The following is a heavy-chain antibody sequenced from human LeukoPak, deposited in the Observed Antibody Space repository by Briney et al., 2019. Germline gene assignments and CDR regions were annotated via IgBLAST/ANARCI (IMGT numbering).Heavy chain of an antibody. J-gene: IGHJ6*04. CDR1: GYTFTGYY. CDR2: INPNSGGT. D-gene: IGHD6-13*01. Sequence: ASVKVSCKASGYTFTGYYMHWVRQAPGQGLEWMGWINPNSGGTNYAQKFQGWVTMTRGTSISTAYMELSRLRSDDTAVYYCAREKIAAAGTIHYYYGMDVWGKGTTVTVSS. V-gene: IGHV1-2*04. CDR3: AREKIAAAGTIHYYYGMDV.